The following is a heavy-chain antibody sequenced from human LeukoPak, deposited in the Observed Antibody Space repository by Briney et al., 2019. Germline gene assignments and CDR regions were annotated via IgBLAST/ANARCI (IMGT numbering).Heavy chain of an antibody. D-gene: IGHD4-17*01. Sequence: ASVKVSCKASGYTFTGYYMHWVRQAPGQGLEWMGWINPNSGDTNYAQKFQGRVTMTRDTSISTAYMELSSLRSEDTAVYYCARDLGINDDYGDYYFDYWGQGTLVTVSS. CDR3: ARDLGINDDYGDYYFDY. J-gene: IGHJ4*02. CDR2: INPNSGDT. V-gene: IGHV1-2*02. CDR1: GYTFTGYY.